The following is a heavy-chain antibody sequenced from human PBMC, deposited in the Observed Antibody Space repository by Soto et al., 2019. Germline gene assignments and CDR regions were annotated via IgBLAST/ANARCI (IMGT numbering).Heavy chain of an antibody. CDR3: ARARGLLFDS. Sequence: SETLSHTCTVSGGFLSSEYWSWIRQPPGKGLEWIGHIYYSGSTNYNPSLKSRVTISVHTSKIQFSLKLRSVTAADTAVYFCARARGLLFDSWGQGTLVTVS. J-gene: IGHJ4*02. CDR2: IYYSGST. V-gene: IGHV4-59*08. D-gene: IGHD3-22*01. CDR1: GGFLSSEY.